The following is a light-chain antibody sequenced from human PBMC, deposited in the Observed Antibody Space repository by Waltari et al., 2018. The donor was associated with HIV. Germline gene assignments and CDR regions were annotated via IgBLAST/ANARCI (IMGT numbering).Light chain of an antibody. J-gene: IGLJ2*01. Sequence: SVLTQPPSASGTHGQKVTISCSGSSSNIGSNSVFWYQQLPGAAPNLRIYRDTQRPSGVPDRFSGSKSGTSASLAISGLRSEDEAVYSCATWDDSLNGVLFGGGTNLNVL. CDR2: RDT. V-gene: IGLV1-47*01. CDR3: ATWDDSLNGVL. CDR1: SSNIGSNS.